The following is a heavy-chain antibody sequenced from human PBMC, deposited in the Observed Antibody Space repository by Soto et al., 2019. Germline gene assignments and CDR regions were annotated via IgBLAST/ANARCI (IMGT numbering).Heavy chain of an antibody. CDR1: GFTFSSSA. Sequence: EVQLLESGGGLVQPGGSLRLSCAASGFTFSSSAMSWVRQAPGKGLEWVSTISSSGGTTYYADSAKGRFTISRDNSKNTSYLQMNSLRAEDTAVYYCARGAYDSGWHNYFDNWGQGTLVTVSS. D-gene: IGHD6-19*01. J-gene: IGHJ4*02. CDR3: ARGAYDSGWHNYFDN. V-gene: IGHV3-23*01. CDR2: ISSSGGTT.